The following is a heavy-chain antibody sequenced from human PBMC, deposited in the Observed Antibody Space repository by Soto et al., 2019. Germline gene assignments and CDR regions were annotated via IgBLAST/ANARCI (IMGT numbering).Heavy chain of an antibody. CDR2: ISSNGGST. CDR1: GFTFSSYA. J-gene: IGHJ1*01. CDR3: ARDPSPCIAVAKGAEYFHH. D-gene: IGHD6-19*01. Sequence: PGGSLRLSCAASGFTFSSYAMHWVRQAPGKGLEYVSAISSNGGSTYYANSVKGRFTISRDNSKNTLYLQMGSLRAEDMAVYYCARDPSPCIAVAKGAEYFHHWGQGTLVTVSS. V-gene: IGHV3-64*01.